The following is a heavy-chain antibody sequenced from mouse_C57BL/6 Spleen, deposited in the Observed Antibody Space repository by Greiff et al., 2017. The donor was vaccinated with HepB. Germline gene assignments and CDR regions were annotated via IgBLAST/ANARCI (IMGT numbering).Heavy chain of an antibody. Sequence: EVKLLESGPGLVKPSQSLSLTCSVTGYSITSGYYWNWIRQFPGNKLEWMGYISYDGSNNYNPSLKNRISITRDTSKNQFFLKLNSVTTEDTATYDCAREGDYLYYFDDWGQGTTLTVSS. CDR1: GYSITSGYY. CDR2: ISYDGSN. V-gene: IGHV3-6*01. CDR3: AREGDYLYYFDD. J-gene: IGHJ2*01. D-gene: IGHD2-4*01.